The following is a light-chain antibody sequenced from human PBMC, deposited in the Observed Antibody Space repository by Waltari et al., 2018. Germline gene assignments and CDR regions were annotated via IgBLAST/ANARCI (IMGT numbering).Light chain of an antibody. CDR3: QRYNSYPIT. CDR1: QSIGSW. V-gene: IGKV1-5*03. Sequence: IQMTQSPSTLSASVGARVTITCRASQSIGSWLAWYQQKPGKAPKRLIYEATSLERGVPSRFSASGSGTEFTLTISSLQPDDFATYYCQRYNSYPITFGPGTKVDI. CDR2: EAT. J-gene: IGKJ3*01.